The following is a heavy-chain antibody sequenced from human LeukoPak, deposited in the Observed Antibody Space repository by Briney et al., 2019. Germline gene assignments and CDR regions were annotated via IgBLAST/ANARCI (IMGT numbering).Heavy chain of an antibody. J-gene: IGHJ4*02. D-gene: IGHD3-22*01. Sequence: ASVKVSCKASGYTFTGYYMHWVRQAPGQGLEWMGWSNPNSGGTNYAQKFQGRVTMTRDTSISTAYMELSRLRSDDTAVYYCARNFYFDSSGYYHYWGQGTLVTVSS. V-gene: IGHV1-2*02. CDR2: SNPNSGGT. CDR3: ARNFYFDSSGYYHY. CDR1: GYTFTGYY.